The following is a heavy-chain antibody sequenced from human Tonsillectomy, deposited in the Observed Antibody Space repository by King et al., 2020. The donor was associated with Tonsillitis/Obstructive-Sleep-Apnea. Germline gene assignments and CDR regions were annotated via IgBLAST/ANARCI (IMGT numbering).Heavy chain of an antibody. J-gene: IGHJ6*03. CDR3: AREKPEVVGATVDYYYYYMDV. D-gene: IGHD1-26*01. CDR2: IIPILGIA. CDR1: GGTFSSYA. Sequence: QLVQSGAEVKKPGSSVKVSCKASGGTFSSYAISWVRQAPGQGLEWMGRIIPILGIANYAQKFQGRVTITADKSTSTAYMELSSLRSEDTAVYYCAREKPEVVGATVDYYYYYMDVWGKGTTVTVSS. V-gene: IGHV1-69*09.